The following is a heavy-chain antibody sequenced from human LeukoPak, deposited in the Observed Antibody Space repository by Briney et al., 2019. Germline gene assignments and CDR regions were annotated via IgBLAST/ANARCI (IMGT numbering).Heavy chain of an antibody. CDR1: GFTFSSYG. J-gene: IGHJ5*02. Sequence: GGSLRLSCAASGFTFSSYGMHWVRQAPGKGLEWVAVIWYDGSNKYYADSVKGRFTISRDNSKNTLYLQMNSLRAEDTAVYYCARDDITMVRGAAFDPWGQGTLVTVSS. CDR3: ARDDITMVRGAAFDP. CDR2: IWYDGSNK. V-gene: IGHV3-33*01. D-gene: IGHD3-10*01.